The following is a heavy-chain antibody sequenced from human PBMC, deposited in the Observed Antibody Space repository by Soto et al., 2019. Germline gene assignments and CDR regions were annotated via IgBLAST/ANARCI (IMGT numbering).Heavy chain of an antibody. J-gene: IGHJ6*02. CDR2: INSDGSST. CDR1: GFTFSSYW. CDR3: ARQWGNRYYYYGMDV. Sequence: GGSLRLSCAASGFTFSSYWMHWVRQAPGKGLVWVSRINSDGSSTSYADSVKGRFTISRDNAKNTLYLQMDSLRAEDTAVYYCARQWGNRYYYYGMDVWGQGTTVTVSS. V-gene: IGHV3-74*01. D-gene: IGHD7-27*01.